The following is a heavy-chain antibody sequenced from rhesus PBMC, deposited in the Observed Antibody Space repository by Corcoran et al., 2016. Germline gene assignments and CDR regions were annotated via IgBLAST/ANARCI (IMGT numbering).Heavy chain of an antibody. CDR2: ITPYKRTT. CDR1: GYDFTSYY. Sequence: QVQLVQSGGEIKRPGASVNLSCKPFGYDFTSYYIHWVRQAPGQGLEWVGLITPYKRTTTYTKSCQGRVTIKTDSSTRTVYKELNSLRSEDTAVYYCTRASRGGYFDYWGQGVLVTVSS. CDR3: TRASRGGYFDY. D-gene: IGHD3-9*01. J-gene: IGHJ4*01. V-gene: IGHV1-180*01.